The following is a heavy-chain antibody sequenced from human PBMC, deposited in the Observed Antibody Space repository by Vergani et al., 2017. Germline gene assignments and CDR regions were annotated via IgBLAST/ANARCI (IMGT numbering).Heavy chain of an antibody. D-gene: IGHD6-13*01. CDR1: GFTFSTYD. V-gene: IGHV3-13*01. CDR3: VKDIAASGNYWYFDL. Sequence: EVQLVESGGGLVQPGGSLRLSCAASGFTFSTYDMHWVCQATGKGLEWVSAIGTAGDTYYPGSVKGRFTISRDNAKNSPYLQMNSLRAEDTALYYCVKDIAASGNYWYFDLWGRGTLVTVSS. CDR2: IGTAGDT. J-gene: IGHJ2*01.